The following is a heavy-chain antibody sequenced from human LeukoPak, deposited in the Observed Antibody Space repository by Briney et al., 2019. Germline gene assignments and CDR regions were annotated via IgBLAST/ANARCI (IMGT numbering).Heavy chain of an antibody. CDR2: IYYSGST. Sequence: SETLSLTCTVSSDSISSYYWSWIRQPPGKGLEWIGYIYYSGSTDYNPSLKSRVTISVDTSKIQFSLRLSSVTAADTAVYYCATLSRVFGVANWFDPWGQGTLVTVSS. J-gene: IGHJ5*02. CDR1: SDSISSYY. CDR3: ATLSRVFGVANWFDP. D-gene: IGHD3-3*01. V-gene: IGHV4-59*01.